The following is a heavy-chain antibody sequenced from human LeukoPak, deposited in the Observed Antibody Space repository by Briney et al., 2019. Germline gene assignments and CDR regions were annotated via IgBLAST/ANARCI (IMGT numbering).Heavy chain of an antibody. V-gene: IGHV3-33*06. CDR1: GFTFSSYG. D-gene: IGHD3-22*01. CDR3: AKGQDSSGYLDY. CDR2: IWYDGSNK. J-gene: IGHJ4*02. Sequence: SGGSLRLSCAASGFTFSSYGMHWVRQAPGKGLEWVAVIWYDGSNKYYADSVKGRFTISRDNSKNTLYLQMNSLRAEDTAVYYCAKGQDSSGYLDYWGQGTLVPVSS.